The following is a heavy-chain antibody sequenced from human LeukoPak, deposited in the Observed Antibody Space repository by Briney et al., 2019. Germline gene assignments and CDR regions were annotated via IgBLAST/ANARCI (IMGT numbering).Heavy chain of an antibody. D-gene: IGHD5-12*01. J-gene: IGHJ5*02. CDR3: AKGKVDQYNWFDP. Sequence: GGSLRLSCAASGFTFSSYAMSWVRKAPGKGLEWVSAISGSGGSTYNADSVKGRFTITRDNSKNTLYLQMNSLRAEDTAVYYCAKGKVDQYNWFDPWGQGTLVTVSS. CDR2: ISGSGGST. V-gene: IGHV3-23*01. CDR1: GFTFSSYA.